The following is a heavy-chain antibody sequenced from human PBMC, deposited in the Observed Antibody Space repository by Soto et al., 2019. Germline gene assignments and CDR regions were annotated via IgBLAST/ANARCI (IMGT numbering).Heavy chain of an antibody. CDR1: GGSISNYY. V-gene: IGHV4-59*01. J-gene: IGHJ4*02. CDR2: IYSSGST. D-gene: IGHD5-18*01. CDR3: ARDHPHSYGVYYFDY. Sequence: PSETLSLTCTVSGGSISNYYWNWIRLSPGKGLEWIGYIYSSGSTHYNPSLQNRVTISIDTSKNQVSLKVNSVTAADTAVYYCARDHPHSYGVYYFDYWGQGTPVTVSS.